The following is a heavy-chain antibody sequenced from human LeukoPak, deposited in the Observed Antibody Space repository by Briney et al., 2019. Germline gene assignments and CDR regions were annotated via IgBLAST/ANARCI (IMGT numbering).Heavy chain of an antibody. Sequence: SQTLSLTCAISGDGVSNNSAAWNWIRQSPSRGLEWLGRAYYESRWFIDYALSVQGRITISPDTSKNQVSLQLNSVTPEDTAIYYCVRDGSAFHIWGKGTMIIVSS. J-gene: IGHJ3*02. CDR1: GDGVSNNSAA. CDR2: AYYESRWFI. V-gene: IGHV6-1*01. CDR3: VRDGSAFHI. D-gene: IGHD1-1*01.